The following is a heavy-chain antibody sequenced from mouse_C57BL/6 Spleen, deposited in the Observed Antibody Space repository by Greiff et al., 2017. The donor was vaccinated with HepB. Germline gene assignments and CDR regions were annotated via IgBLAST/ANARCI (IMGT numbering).Heavy chain of an antibody. CDR3: AIYGNYAWFAY. D-gene: IGHD2-1*01. V-gene: IGHV1-22*01. Sequence: VQLQQSGPELVKPGASVKMSCKASGYTFTDYNMNWVKQSHGKSLEWIGYINPNNGGTSYNQKFKGKATLTVNKTSSTAYMELRSLTSEDSAVYYCAIYGNYAWFAYWGQGTLVTVSA. CDR1: GYTFTDYN. CDR2: INPNNGGT. J-gene: IGHJ3*01.